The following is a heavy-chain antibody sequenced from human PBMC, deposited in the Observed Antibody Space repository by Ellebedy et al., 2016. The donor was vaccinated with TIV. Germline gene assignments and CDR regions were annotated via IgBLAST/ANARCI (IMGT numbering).Heavy chain of an antibody. J-gene: IGHJ4*02. CDR3: GTPGGYVSGFGQ. CDR1: GFTFSSYA. CDR2: ITGDTATT. D-gene: IGHD2-15*01. Sequence: GESLKISCTASGFTFSSYAMSWARQAPGKGLQWVSAITGDTATTYYADSVKGRFTISRDNSKNTLFLQMNSLRAEDTAVYYCGTPGGYVSGFGQWGQGTLVIVSS. V-gene: IGHV3-23*01.